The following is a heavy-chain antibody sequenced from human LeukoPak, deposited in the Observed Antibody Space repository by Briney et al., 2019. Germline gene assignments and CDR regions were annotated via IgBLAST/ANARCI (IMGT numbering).Heavy chain of an antibody. CDR1: GFTFSSYA. V-gene: IGHV3-23*01. J-gene: IGHJ4*02. CDR2: ISGSGGTT. CDR3: AKGGHYSFFDY. Sequence: GGSLRLSCAASGFTFSSYAMSWVRQAPGKGLDWVSGISGSGGTTYYADSVKGRFTISRDNSKNTHYLQMSSLRAEDTGIYYCAKGGHYSFFDYWGQGTLVTVSS. D-gene: IGHD4-11*01.